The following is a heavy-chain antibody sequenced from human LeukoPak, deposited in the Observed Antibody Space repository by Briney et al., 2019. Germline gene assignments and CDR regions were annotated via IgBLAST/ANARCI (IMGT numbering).Heavy chain of an antibody. Sequence: SETLSLTCAVYGGSFSGYYWSWIRQPPGKGLEWIGEINHSGSTNYNPSLKSRVTISVDTSKNQFSLKLSSVTAADTAVYYCARGRGCSGGSCYRGRYYYYMDVWGKGTTVTVSS. J-gene: IGHJ6*03. CDR3: ARGRGCSGGSCYRGRYYYYMDV. V-gene: IGHV4-34*01. D-gene: IGHD2-15*01. CDR1: GGSFSGYY. CDR2: INHSGST.